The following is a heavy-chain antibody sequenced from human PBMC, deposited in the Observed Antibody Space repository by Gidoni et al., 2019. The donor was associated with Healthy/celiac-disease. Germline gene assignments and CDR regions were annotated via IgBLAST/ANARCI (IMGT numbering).Heavy chain of an antibody. CDR2: IYYSGST. V-gene: IGHV4-30-4*01. D-gene: IGHD5-12*01. J-gene: IGHJ4*02. Sequence: QVQLQESGPGLVKPSQTLSLTCPVSGGSISSGDYYWSWIRQPPGKGLEWIGYIYYSGSTYYNPSLKSRVTISVDTSKNQFSLKLSSVTAADTAVYYCAREIGVRAGWLQAFDYWGQGTLVTVSS. CDR1: GGSISSGDYY. CDR3: AREIGVRAGWLQAFDY.